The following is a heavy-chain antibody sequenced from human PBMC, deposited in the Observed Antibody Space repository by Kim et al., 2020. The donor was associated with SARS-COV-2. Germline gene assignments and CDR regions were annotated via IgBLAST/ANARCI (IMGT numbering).Heavy chain of an antibody. CDR3: AKLSITMVQGVKYYYYYYMDV. CDR2: ISGSGGST. CDR1: GFTFSSYA. J-gene: IGHJ6*03. Sequence: GGSLRLSCAASGFTFSSYAMSWVRQAPGKGLEWVSAISGSGGSTYYADSVKGRFTISRDNSKNTLYLQMNSLRAEDTAVYYCAKLSITMVQGVKYYYYYYMDVWGKGTTVTVSS. V-gene: IGHV3-23*01. D-gene: IGHD3-10*01.